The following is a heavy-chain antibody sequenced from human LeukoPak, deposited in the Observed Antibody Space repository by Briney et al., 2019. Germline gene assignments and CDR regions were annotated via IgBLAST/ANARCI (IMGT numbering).Heavy chain of an antibody. V-gene: IGHV3-23*01. CDR3: AKDLSYGLDV. J-gene: IGHJ6*02. CDR2: LSGSGTST. Sequence: GGSLRLSCTASGFTFSLYPMHWVRQAPGKGLEWVSALSGSGTSTYYIESVKGRFTISRDNSKNTLYLQMNNLRAEDTAIYYCAKDLSYGLDVWGHGTTVTVSS. CDR1: GFTFSLYP.